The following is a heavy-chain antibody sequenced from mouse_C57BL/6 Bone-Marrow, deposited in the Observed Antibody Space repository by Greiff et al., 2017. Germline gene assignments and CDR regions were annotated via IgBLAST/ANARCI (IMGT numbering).Heavy chain of an antibody. V-gene: IGHV1-26*01. J-gene: IGHJ2*01. CDR1: GYTFTDYY. D-gene: IGHD1-1*01. Sequence: VQLQQSGPELVKPGASVKISCKASGYTFTDYYMNWVKQSHGKSLEWIGDINPNNGGTSYNQKFKGKATLTVDKSSSTAYMELRSLTSEDSAVFYCARKGGYYYGSSYDYFDYWGQGTTLTVSS. CDR3: ARKGGYYYGSSYDYFDY. CDR2: INPNNGGT.